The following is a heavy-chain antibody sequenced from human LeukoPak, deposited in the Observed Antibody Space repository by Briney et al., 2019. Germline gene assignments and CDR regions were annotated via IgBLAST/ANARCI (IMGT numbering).Heavy chain of an antibody. CDR1: GGSLSGYY. D-gene: IGHD4-17*01. J-gene: IGHJ4*02. CDR2: INHSGST. Sequence: SETLSLTCAVSGGSLSGYYWTWLRQPPGKGLEWIGVINHSGSTNYNPSLKSRVTISVETSRKHFFLRLSSVTAAGTAMYFCARARGDYGGSFDYWGQGTLGTVSS. V-gene: IGHV4-34*01. CDR3: ARARGDYGGSFDY.